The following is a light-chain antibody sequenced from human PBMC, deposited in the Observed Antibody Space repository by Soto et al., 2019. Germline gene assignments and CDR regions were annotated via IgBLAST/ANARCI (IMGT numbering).Light chain of an antibody. CDR1: SSNIGAGYD. V-gene: IGLV1-40*01. CDR2: ANN. J-gene: IGLJ1*01. CDR3: QSYDSSLSGYV. Sequence: QSVLTQPPSVSGAPGQRVTLSCTGSSSNIGAGYDVHWYQQLPGTAPKLLIYANNNRPSGVPDRFAGSKSGTSVSLAITGRQSDDEADYYCQSYDSSLSGYVFGTGTKVTVL.